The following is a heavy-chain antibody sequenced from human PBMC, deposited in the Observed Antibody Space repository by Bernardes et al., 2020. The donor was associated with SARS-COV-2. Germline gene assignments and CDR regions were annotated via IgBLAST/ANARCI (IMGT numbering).Heavy chain of an antibody. Sequence: ASVKVSCMASGYTFTTYAISWVRQAPGQGLEWMGWISTYNGNTNHAQRLQGRVTMTTDTSTSTAYMELRSLRSDDTAVYYCGRLGYCSSSSCYRHLDYWGQGTLVTVSS. V-gene: IGHV1-18*01. D-gene: IGHD2-2*01. J-gene: IGHJ4*02. CDR2: ISTYNGNT. CDR3: GRLGYCSSSSCYRHLDY. CDR1: GYTFTTYA.